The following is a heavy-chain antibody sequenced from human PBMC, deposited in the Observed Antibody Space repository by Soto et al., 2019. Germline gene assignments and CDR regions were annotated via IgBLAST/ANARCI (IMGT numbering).Heavy chain of an antibody. V-gene: IGHV1-8*01. CDR3: ARVSSIAARRSFDS. D-gene: IGHD6-6*01. CDR2: LNPHRGST. CDR1: GYAFSSHY. Sequence: GASVNVSWKSSGYAFSSHYINWVRQATGQGLEWMGWLNPHRGSTAYAHKFQGRVTMTWDASINTAYLELSSLRSEDTAMYYCARVSSIAARRSFDSSGQGTLVTVSS. J-gene: IGHJ4*02.